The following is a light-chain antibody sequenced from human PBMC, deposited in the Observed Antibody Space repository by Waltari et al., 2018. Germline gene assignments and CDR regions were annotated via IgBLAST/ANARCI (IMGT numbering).Light chain of an antibody. CDR1: QSVSRTF. CDR2: GAS. CDR3: QHYVRLPAT. V-gene: IGKV3-20*01. J-gene: IGKJ1*01. Sequence: EIVLTQSPGTLSLSPGESATLSCRARQSVSRTFAWYQQKPGQAPKLLIDGASIRATGIPDRFTGSGSGTDFSLTISSLEPEDFAIYFCQHYVRLPATFGQGTKVEIK.